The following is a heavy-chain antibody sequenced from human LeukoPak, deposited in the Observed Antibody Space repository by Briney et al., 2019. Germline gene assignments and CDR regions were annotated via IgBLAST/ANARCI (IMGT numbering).Heavy chain of an antibody. Sequence: SETLPLTCTVSGGSISSSSYYWGWIRQPPGKGLEWIGSIYYSGSTYYNPSLKSRVTISVDTSKNQFSLKLSSVTAADTAVYYCARLHLGATPVFDYWGQGTLVTVSS. D-gene: IGHD1-26*01. CDR2: IYYSGST. V-gene: IGHV4-39*01. J-gene: IGHJ4*02. CDR3: ARLHLGATPVFDY. CDR1: GGSISSSSYY.